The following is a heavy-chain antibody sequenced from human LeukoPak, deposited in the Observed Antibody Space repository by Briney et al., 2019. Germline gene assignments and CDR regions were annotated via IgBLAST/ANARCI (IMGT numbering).Heavy chain of an antibody. D-gene: IGHD3-3*01. V-gene: IGHV4-34*01. CDR2: INHSGST. CDR3: ARGRSPRMYYDFWSGYYGY. Sequence: SETLSLTRAVYGGSFSGYYWSWIRQPPGKGLEWIGEINHSGSTNYNPSLKSRVTISVDTSKNQFSLKLSSVTAADTAVYYCARGRSPRMYYDFWSGYYGYWGQGTLVTVSS. J-gene: IGHJ4*02. CDR1: GGSFSGYY.